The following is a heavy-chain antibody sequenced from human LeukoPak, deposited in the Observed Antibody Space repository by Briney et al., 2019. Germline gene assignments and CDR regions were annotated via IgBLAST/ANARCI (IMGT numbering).Heavy chain of an antibody. J-gene: IGHJ4*02. CDR1: GFTFSSYW. Sequence: PGGSLRLSCAASGFTFSSYWMSWVRQAPGKGLEWVANIKEDGSQKYYVDSVRGRFTMSRDNAKNSLYLQMNSLRTEDTAVYYCARGEYYYDGGYWGQGTLVTVSS. CDR2: IKEDGSQK. D-gene: IGHD3-22*01. CDR3: ARGEYYYDGGY. V-gene: IGHV3-7*03.